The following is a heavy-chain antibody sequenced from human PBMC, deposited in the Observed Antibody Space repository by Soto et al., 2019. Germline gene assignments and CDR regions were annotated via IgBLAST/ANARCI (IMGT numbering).Heavy chain of an antibody. V-gene: IGHV4-31*03. CDR3: AREGVSDIVVVPAATGFDY. D-gene: IGHD2-2*01. J-gene: IGHJ4*02. Sequence: SETLSLTCTVSGGSISRGGYYWSWIRQNPGKGLEWIGYTYNSVSTYYNPSLKSRVTISVDTSKNQFSLKLSSVTAADTAVYYCAREGVSDIVVVPAATGFDYWGQGTLVTVSS. CDR1: GGSISRGGYY. CDR2: TYNSVST.